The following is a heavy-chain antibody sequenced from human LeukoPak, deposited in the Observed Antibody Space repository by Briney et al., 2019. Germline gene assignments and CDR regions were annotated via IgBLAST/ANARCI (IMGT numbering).Heavy chain of an antibody. CDR1: GFTFDDYA. J-gene: IGHJ4*02. Sequence: PGGSQRLSCAASGFTFDDYAMHWVRQAPGKGLEWVSGISWNSGSIGYADSVKGRFTISRDNAKNSLYLQMNSLRAEDTAVYYCARDPTQWLRYGYFDYWGQGTLVTVSS. CDR2: ISWNSGSI. CDR3: ARDPTQWLRYGYFDY. D-gene: IGHD5-12*01. V-gene: IGHV3-9*01.